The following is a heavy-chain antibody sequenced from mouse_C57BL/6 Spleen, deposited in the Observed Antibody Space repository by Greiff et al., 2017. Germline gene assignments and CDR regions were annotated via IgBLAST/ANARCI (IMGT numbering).Heavy chain of an antibody. CDR2: INPNYGTT. J-gene: IGHJ2*01. CDR3: ARAGVYYGRPDFDY. Sequence: EVKLMESGPELVKPGASVKISCKASGYSFTDYNMNWVKQSNGKSLEWIGVINPNYGTTSYNQKFKGKATLTVDQSSSTAYMQLNSLTSEDSAVYDCARAGVYYGRPDFDYWGQGTTLTVSS. V-gene: IGHV1-39*01. D-gene: IGHD1-1*01. CDR1: GYSFTDYN.